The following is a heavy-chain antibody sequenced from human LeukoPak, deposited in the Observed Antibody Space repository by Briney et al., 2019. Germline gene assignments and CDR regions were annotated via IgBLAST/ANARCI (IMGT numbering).Heavy chain of an antibody. CDR2: ISGSGIET. Sequence: GGTLRLSCAASGFTFNIYGMGWVRQALGKGLEWVSVISGSGIETYNADSVKGRFPISRDNSKHTVFLQMNSLRAEDTAVYYCARDSQGGTYSAWGQGTLVTVSS. D-gene: IGHD1-26*01. CDR1: GFTFNIYG. V-gene: IGHV3-23*01. J-gene: IGHJ5*02. CDR3: ARDSQGGTYSA.